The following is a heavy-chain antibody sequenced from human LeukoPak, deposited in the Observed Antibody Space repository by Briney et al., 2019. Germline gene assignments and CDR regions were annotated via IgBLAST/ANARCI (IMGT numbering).Heavy chain of an antibody. D-gene: IGHD3-10*01. CDR3: ARSSPSGRNFDY. J-gene: IGHJ4*02. Sequence: ASVKVSCKASGYTFTNSDINWVRQATGQGLEWMGWMNPNSGDRGYIQKFQGRVTMTRDTSISTAYMELSSLRSEDTAVYYCARSSPSGRNFDYWGQGALVTVSS. V-gene: IGHV1-8*01. CDR1: GYTFTNSD. CDR2: MNPNSGDR.